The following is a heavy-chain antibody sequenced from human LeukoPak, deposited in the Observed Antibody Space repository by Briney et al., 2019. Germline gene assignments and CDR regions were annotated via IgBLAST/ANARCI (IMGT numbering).Heavy chain of an antibody. CDR2: ISSSSSTI. Sequence: GGSLRLSCAASGITFSSYSMNWVRQAPGKGLEWVSYISSSSSTIYYADSVKGRFTISRDNAKNSLYLQMNSLRAEDTAVYYCAKSPNSGWYRTPFDYWGQGTLVTVSS. CDR1: GITFSSYS. V-gene: IGHV3-48*04. J-gene: IGHJ4*02. CDR3: AKSPNSGWYRTPFDY. D-gene: IGHD6-19*01.